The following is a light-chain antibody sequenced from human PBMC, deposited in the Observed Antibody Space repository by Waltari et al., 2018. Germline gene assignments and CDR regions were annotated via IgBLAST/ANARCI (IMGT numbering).Light chain of an antibody. CDR2: EVN. V-gene: IGLV2-14*01. CDR1: SSDVGDYNY. CDR3: SSYTSSSSL. J-gene: IGLJ2*01. Sequence: QSALTQPASVSGSPGQSITISCTGSSSDVGDYNYVSWYQQHPGTAPSLMIYEVNNRAQGVADRFSGSKSGNTASLTISGLQAEDEADYYCSSYTSSSSLFGGGTKLTVL.